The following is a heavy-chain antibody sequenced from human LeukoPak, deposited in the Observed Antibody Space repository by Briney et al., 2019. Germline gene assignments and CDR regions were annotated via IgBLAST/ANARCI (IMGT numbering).Heavy chain of an antibody. Sequence: GESLKISCKGSGYSFTSYWIAWVRQMPGKGLEWMGFISPYDSDTRYSPSFQGQVTISADMSIGTAYLQWSSLKASDTAMYYCASPHCTSNGSQGWLAPGGQETLVTVPS. V-gene: IGHV5-51*01. J-gene: IGHJ5*02. D-gene: IGHD2-2*01. CDR3: ASPHCTSNGSQGWLAP. CDR2: ISPYDSDT. CDR1: GYSFTSYW.